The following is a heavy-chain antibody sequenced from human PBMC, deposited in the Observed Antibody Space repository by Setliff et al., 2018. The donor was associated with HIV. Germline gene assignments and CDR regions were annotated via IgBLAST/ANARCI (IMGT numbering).Heavy chain of an antibody. J-gene: IGHJ5*01. Sequence: SETLSLTCAVSGDSIGTYSWHWLRQPPGKGLEWIGYIYGSGSTGYNPSLTSRVTMSTDTPNNRFALKLTSVTAADTAVYYCAKRAVQDGTVTSSIWFESWGQGTLVTVSS. D-gene: IGHD1-7*01. CDR1: GDSIGTYS. CDR2: IYGSGST. V-gene: IGHV4-4*09. CDR3: AKRAVQDGTVTSSIWFES.